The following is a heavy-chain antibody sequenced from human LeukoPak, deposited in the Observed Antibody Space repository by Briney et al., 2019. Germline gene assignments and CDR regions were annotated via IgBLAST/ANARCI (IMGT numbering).Heavy chain of an antibody. CDR1: GYTFTGYY. J-gene: IGHJ2*01. V-gene: IGHV1-2*02. D-gene: IGHD1-26*01. CDR3: ARVPPQVVGATMGWYFDL. CDR2: IYPNSGGT. Sequence: ASVKVSCKASGYTFTGYYMHWVRQAPGQGLEWMGWIYPNSGGTNYAQKFQGRVTMTRGTSISTAYMELSRLRSDDTAVYYCARVPPQVVGATMGWYFDLWGRGTLVTVSS.